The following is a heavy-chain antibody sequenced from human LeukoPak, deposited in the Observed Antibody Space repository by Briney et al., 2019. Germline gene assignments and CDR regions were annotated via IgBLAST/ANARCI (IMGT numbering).Heavy chain of an antibody. J-gene: IGHJ4*02. V-gene: IGHV3-23*01. CDR3: AKGRAMIVVVTVDY. CDR2: ISGSGGST. D-gene: IGHD3-22*01. Sequence: GGSLRLSCAASGFTFSSYAMSWVRQAPGKGLEWVSAISGSGGSTYYADSVKGRFTIFRDNSKNTLYLQMNSLRAEDTAVYYCAKGRAMIVVVTVDYWGQGTLVTVSS. CDR1: GFTFSSYA.